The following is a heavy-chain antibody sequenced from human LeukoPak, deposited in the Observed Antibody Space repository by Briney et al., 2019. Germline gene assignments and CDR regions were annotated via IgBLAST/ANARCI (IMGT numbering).Heavy chain of an antibody. CDR1: GYTFTGYY. CDR3: ARPRGRYFDWLLNNFDY. V-gene: IGHV1-2*02. D-gene: IGHD3-9*01. CDR2: INPNSGGT. J-gene: IGHJ4*02. Sequence: ASVKLSCKASGYTFTGYYMHWVRHAPGQGLGWMGWINPNSGGTNYAQQFQGRVTMTRDTSISTAYMELSRLRSDDTAVYYCARPRGRYFDWLLNNFDYWGQGTLVTVSS.